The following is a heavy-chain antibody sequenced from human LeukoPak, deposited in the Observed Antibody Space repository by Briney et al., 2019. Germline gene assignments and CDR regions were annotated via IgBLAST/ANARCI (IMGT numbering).Heavy chain of an antibody. CDR2: TRNKANSYTT. CDR1: GFTFSSYA. CDR3: ASFVVG. J-gene: IGHJ4*02. Sequence: GGSLRLSCAASGFTFSSYAMSWVRQAPGKGLEWVGRTRNKANSYTTEYAASVKGRFTISRDDSKNSLYLQMNSLKTEDTAVYYCASFVVGWGQGTLVTVSS. V-gene: IGHV3-72*01. D-gene: IGHD2-15*01.